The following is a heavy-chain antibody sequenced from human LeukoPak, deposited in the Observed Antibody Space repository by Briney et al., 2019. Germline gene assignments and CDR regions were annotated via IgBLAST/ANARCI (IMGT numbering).Heavy chain of an antibody. CDR1: GFAVSSTY. CDR2: ISSSSSYI. Sequence: PGGSLRLACVASGFAVSSTYMNWVRQAPGKGLEWVSFISSSSSYIYYADSVKGRFTISRDNAKNSLYLQMNSLRAEDTAVYYCARGSGSGWYDSYFQQWGQGTLVTVSS. D-gene: IGHD6-19*01. V-gene: IGHV3-21*01. J-gene: IGHJ1*01. CDR3: ARGSGSGWYDSYFQQ.